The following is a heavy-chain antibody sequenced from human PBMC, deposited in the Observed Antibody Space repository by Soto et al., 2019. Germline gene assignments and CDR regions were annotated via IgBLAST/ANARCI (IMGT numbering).Heavy chain of an antibody. Sequence: EVQLVESGGGLVQPGGSLRLSCAASGFTFSGSAIHWVRQASGKGLEWLGLIRMKANNYATAYGASVKGRFTNSRDDSKHTAYLQMNSLKTEDTAIYYGSSQLFSPDNHWGQGTLVTVSS. V-gene: IGHV3-73*01. CDR3: SSQLFSPDNH. J-gene: IGHJ5*02. D-gene: IGHD3-9*01. CDR1: GFTFSGSA. CDR2: IRMKANNYAT.